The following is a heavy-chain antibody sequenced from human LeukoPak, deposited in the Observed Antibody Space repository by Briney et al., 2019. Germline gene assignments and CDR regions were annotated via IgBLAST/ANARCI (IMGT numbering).Heavy chain of an antibody. V-gene: IGHV4-59*08. CDR1: GGSIYSYY. CDR2: FYYPGST. D-gene: IGHD5-12*01. CDR3: ARAISYSGYDYESFDY. Sequence: SETLSLTCTVSGGSIYSYYWSWIRQPPGKGLEWIGYFYYPGSTNYNPSLTSRVTMSVDTSKNHFSLKLSSVTAADTAVYYCARAISYSGYDYESFDYWGQGTQVTVSS. J-gene: IGHJ4*02.